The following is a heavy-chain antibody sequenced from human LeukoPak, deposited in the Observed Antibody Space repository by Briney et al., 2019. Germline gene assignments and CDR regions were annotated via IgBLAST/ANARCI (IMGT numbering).Heavy chain of an antibody. CDR3: ARDFEYFGLAYHYGMDV. CDR2: ISSNSSYI. V-gene: IGHV3-21*01. D-gene: IGHD3-9*01. CDR1: GFTFSSYS. J-gene: IGHJ6*02. Sequence: PGGSLRLSCAASGFTFSSYSMNWVRQAPGKGLEWVSSISSNSSYIYYADSMKGRFTITRDNVMCSLYLQMNSLISDDTALYYCARDFEYFGLAYHYGMDVWDQGTTVTVSS.